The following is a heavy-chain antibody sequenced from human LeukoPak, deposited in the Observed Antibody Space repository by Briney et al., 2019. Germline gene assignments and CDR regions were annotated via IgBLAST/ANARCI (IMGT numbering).Heavy chain of an antibody. J-gene: IGHJ4*02. V-gene: IGHV1-46*01. Sequence: ASVKVSCKASGYTFTSYYMHWVRQAPGEGLEWMGIINPTGGSTSYAQKFQGRVTMTRDTSTSIVYMELSSLRSEDTAVYYCARDHYHKIHSVMVTAPDYWGQGTLVIVSS. CDR3: ARDHYHKIHSVMVTAPDY. CDR1: GYTFTSYY. D-gene: IGHD2-21*02. CDR2: INPTGGST.